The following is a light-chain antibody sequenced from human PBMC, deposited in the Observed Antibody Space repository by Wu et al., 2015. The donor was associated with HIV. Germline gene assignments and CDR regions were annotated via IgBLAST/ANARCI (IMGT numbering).Light chain of an antibody. Sequence: EIVMTQSPATLSVSPGERATLSCRASQSVTNNLAWYQLKAGQAPRLLIYGASTRATGIPVRFSGSGSGTEFTLTISSLQSEDFAVYYCQQYNKWPPRSFGQGTKLEIK. J-gene: IGKJ2*03. CDR2: GAS. CDR1: QSVTNN. CDR3: QQYNKWPPRS. V-gene: IGKV3-15*01.